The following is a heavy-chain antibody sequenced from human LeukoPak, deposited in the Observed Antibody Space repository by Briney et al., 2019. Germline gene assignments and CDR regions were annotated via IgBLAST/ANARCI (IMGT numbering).Heavy chain of an antibody. V-gene: IGHV4-4*07. CDR1: SGSISTYY. CDR3: ARHYSHSGVEAFDI. CDR2: ISTSGIT. Sequence: SETLSLTCNVSSGSISTYYWSWIWQPAGKGLEWIGRISTSGITMYNPSLKSRVTISVDTSKKQFSLRLSSATAADTAVYYCARHYSHSGVEAFDIWGHGTMVTVSS. D-gene: IGHD1-26*01. J-gene: IGHJ3*02.